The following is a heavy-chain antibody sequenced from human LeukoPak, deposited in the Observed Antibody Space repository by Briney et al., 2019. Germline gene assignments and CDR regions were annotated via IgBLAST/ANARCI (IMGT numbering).Heavy chain of an antibody. CDR1: GYTFTTYG. CDR2: ISGYNGNT. Sequence: EASVKVSCKASGYTFTTYGISWVRQAPGQGLEWMGWISGYNGNTNYPQKLQGRVTMTTDTPTSTAYMELRSLRSDDTAVYYCARDRNPYDFEGDHPNDYWGQGTLVTVSS. V-gene: IGHV1-18*01. CDR3: ARDRNPYDFEGDHPNDY. D-gene: IGHD3-3*01. J-gene: IGHJ4*02.